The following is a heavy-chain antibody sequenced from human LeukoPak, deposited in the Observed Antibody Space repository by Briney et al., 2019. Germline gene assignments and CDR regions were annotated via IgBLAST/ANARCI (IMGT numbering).Heavy chain of an antibody. V-gene: IGHV1-2*02. CDR3: ARDTKTTVTTAGY. Sequence: ASVKVSCKASGYTFTDYYMNWVRQAPGQGLEWMGWISPNTGGTNYAQKFEGRVTMTRDTSIRTAYMELSRLTSDDTAVYYCARDTKTTVTTAGYWGQGTLVTVSS. D-gene: IGHD4-17*01. J-gene: IGHJ4*02. CDR2: ISPNTGGT. CDR1: GYTFTDYY.